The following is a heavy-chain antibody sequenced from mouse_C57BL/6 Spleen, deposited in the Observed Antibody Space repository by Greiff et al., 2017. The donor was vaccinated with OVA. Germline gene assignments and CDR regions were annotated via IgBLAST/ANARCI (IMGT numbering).Heavy chain of an antibody. CDR1: GYAFTNYL. V-gene: IGHV1-54*01. J-gene: IGHJ2*01. CDR3: ARSYDYDGDY. D-gene: IGHD2-4*01. CDR2: INPGSGGT. Sequence: VKLMESGAELVRPGTSVKVSCKASGYAFTNYLIEWVKQRPGQGLEWIGVINPGSGGTNYNEKFKGKATLTADKSSSTAYMQLSSLTSEDSAVYFCARSYDYDGDYWGQGTTLTVSS.